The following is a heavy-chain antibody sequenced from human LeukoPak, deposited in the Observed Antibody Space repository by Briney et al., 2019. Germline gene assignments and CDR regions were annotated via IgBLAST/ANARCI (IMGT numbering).Heavy chain of an antibody. D-gene: IGHD3-3*01. J-gene: IGHJ4*02. CDR3: ARDLYADFWSGSVFDY. Sequence: GGSLRLSCGASGFSFSSYATSWVRQAPGKGLEWVSGISGSGGTTYYAGFVKGLFTISRDISKNTLYLQMSSLRAGDTAVYYCARDLYADFWSGSVFDYWGRGTLVTVSS. V-gene: IGHV3-23*01. CDR1: GFSFSSYA. CDR2: ISGSGGTT.